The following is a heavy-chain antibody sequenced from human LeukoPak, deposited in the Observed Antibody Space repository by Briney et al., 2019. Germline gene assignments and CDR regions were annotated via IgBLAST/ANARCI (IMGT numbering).Heavy chain of an antibody. V-gene: IGHV4-4*08. CDR3: ARGVVPDYNWFDP. D-gene: IGHD2-2*01. J-gene: IGHJ5*02. CDR1: GGSVSGYY. CDR2: IHNSGRT. Sequence: SETLSLTCSVSGGSVSGYYWSWIRQSPGKGLEWIGYIHNSGRTNYNPSLKSRVTGFVDTSKNQFSLKLSSVTAADTAVYYCARGVVPDYNWFDPWGQGTLVTVSS.